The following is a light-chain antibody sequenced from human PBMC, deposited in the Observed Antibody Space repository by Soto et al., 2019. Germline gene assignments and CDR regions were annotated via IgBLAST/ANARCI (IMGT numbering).Light chain of an antibody. J-gene: IGKJ2*01. CDR3: QQSYSIPYT. V-gene: IGKV1-39*01. CDR2: AAS. CDR1: QSISSY. Sequence: DIQMTQSPSSLSASVGDRVTITCRASQSISSYLNWYQQKPGKAPKVLIYAASSLQSGVPSRFSGSGSGTDFTLTISSLQPEDFATYYCQQSYSIPYTFGQGTNLEIK.